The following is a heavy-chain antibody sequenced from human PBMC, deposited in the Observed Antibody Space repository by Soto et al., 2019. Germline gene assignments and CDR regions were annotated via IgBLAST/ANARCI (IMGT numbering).Heavy chain of an antibody. V-gene: IGHV4-39*01. D-gene: IGHD3-16*01. Sequence: SETLSLTCTVSGGSISSSSYYWGWIRQPPGKGLEWIGSIYYSGSTYYNPSLKSRVTISVDTSKNQFSLKLSSVTAADTAVYHCARLVGGSYDDYWGQGTLVTSPQ. CDR2: IYYSGST. CDR1: GGSISSSSYY. J-gene: IGHJ4*02. CDR3: ARLVGGSYDDY.